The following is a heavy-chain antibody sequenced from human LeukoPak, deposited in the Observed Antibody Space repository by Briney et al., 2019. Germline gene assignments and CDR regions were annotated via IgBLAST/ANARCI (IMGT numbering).Heavy chain of an antibody. CDR3: ARGKVWSGDNWFDP. CDR2: ISSSGSTI. Sequence: PGGSLRLSCAASGFTFSSYEMNWVRQAPGKGLEWVSYISSSGSTIYYADSVKGRFTISRDNAKNSLYLQMNSLRAEDTAVYYCARGKVWSGDNWFDPWGQGTLVTVSS. J-gene: IGHJ5*02. CDR1: GFTFSSYE. D-gene: IGHD3-10*01. V-gene: IGHV3-48*03.